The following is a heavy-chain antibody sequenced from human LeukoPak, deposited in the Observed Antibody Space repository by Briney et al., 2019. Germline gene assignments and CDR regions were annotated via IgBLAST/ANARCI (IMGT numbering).Heavy chain of an antibody. CDR3: AKDTYYYDSSGYDY. CDR1: GFTFSSYA. CDR2: ISGSGGST. V-gene: IGHV3-23*01. J-gene: IGHJ4*02. D-gene: IGHD3-22*01. Sequence: GGSLRLSCAASGFTFSSYAMSWVRQAPGKGLEWVSAISGSGGSTYYADSVKGRFTISRDNSKNTLYLQMNSPRAEDTAVYYCAKDTYYYDSSGYDYWGQGTLVTVSS.